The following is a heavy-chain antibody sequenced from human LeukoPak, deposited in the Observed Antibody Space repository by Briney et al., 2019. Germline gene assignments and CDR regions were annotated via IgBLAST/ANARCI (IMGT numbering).Heavy chain of an antibody. D-gene: IGHD6-19*01. CDR2: FSATTST. J-gene: IGHJ4*02. CDR3: TKLKQWQPQRYFFEY. Sequence: GGSLRLSCAASGFTFTSFAMSWVRQAPGKGLEWVSTFSATTSTYYAGSVKGRVTISRDNSKNTLYLQMNSLRADDTAVYYCTKLKQWQPQRYFFEYWGQGALVTVAS. V-gene: IGHV3-23*01. CDR1: GFTFTSFA.